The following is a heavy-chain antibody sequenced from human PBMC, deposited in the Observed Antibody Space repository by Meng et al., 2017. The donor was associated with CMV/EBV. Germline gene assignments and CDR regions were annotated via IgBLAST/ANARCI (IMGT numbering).Heavy chain of an antibody. D-gene: IGHD3-10*01. V-gene: IGHV4-34*01. CDR3: ARGYGSGSYRIEGVAFDI. J-gene: IGHJ3*02. CDR2: INHSGST. CDR1: GGSFSGYY. Sequence: VRLEPWGAGLLKPSAPLSPTCAVYGGSFSGYYWSWIRQPPGKGLEWIGEINHSGSTNYNLSLKSRVTISVDTSKNQFSLKLSSVTAADTAVYYCARGYGSGSYRIEGVAFDIWGQGTMVTVSS.